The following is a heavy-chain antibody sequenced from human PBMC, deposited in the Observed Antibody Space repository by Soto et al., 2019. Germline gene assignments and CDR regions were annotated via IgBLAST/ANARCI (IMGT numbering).Heavy chain of an antibody. CDR1: GFTFSSYA. D-gene: IGHD6-6*01. Sequence: VGSLRLSCAASGFTFSSYAMSCFRQAPGIGLEWVSTISGSGDSTYYADSVKGRFTISRDNSKNTLYLQMNSLRAEDTAVYYCAKGSIAARPGEFDYWGQGTLVTVSS. V-gene: IGHV3-23*01. CDR2: ISGSGDST. CDR3: AKGSIAARPGEFDY. J-gene: IGHJ4*02.